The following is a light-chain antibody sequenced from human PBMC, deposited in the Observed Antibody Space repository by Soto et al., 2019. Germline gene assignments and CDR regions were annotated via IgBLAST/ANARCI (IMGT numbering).Light chain of an antibody. Sequence: NFMLTQPHSVSESPGKTVTISCTRSSGNIASNYVHWYQQRPGSAATTVIYEDNQRPSGVPDRFSGSIDTSSNSASLTISGLRTEDEADYYCQSYDSNNVVFAGGTKLTVL. CDR2: EDN. J-gene: IGLJ3*02. V-gene: IGLV6-57*04. CDR3: QSYDSNNVV. CDR1: SGNIASNY.